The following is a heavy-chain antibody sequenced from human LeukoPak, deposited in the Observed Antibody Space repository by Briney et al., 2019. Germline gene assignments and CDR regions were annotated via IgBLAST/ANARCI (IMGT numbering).Heavy chain of an antibody. D-gene: IGHD6-19*01. V-gene: IGHV1-2*02. Sequence: ASVKVSCKASGYTFTGYYMHWVRPAPGQGLEWMGWINPNSGGTNYAQKFQGRVTMTRDTSISTAYMELSRLRSDDTAVYYCAGTARASQWLAPTDWGQGTLVTVSS. CDR1: GYTFTGYY. J-gene: IGHJ4*02. CDR3: AGTARASQWLAPTD. CDR2: INPNSGGT.